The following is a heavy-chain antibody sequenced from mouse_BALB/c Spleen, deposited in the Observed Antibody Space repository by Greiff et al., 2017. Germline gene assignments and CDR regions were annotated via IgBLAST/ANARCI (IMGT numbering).Heavy chain of an antibody. CDR2: IYPGSGST. D-gene: IGHD2-4*01. CDR1: GYTFTSYW. V-gene: IGHV1S22*01. J-gene: IGHJ2*01. CDR3: TRGLPDY. Sequence: KQPGSELVRPGASVKLSCKASGYTFTSYWMHWVKQRPGQGLEWIGNIYPGSGSTNYDEKFKSKATLTVDTSSSTAYMQLSSLTSEDSAVYYCTRGLPDYWGQGTTLTVSS.